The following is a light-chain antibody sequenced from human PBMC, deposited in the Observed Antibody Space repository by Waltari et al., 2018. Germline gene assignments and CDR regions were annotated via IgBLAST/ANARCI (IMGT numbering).Light chain of an antibody. V-gene: IGKV3-20*01. CDR1: QGVSRA. CDR2: GAS. J-gene: IGKJ1*01. Sequence: EIVLTQSPGTLSLSPGERVTLSCRASQGVSRALAWYQQKPGKAPRLLIYGASSRATGIPDRFSGSGSGTDFSLTISRLEPEDFAVYYCQHYERLPVTFGQGTKVEIK. CDR3: QHYERLPVT.